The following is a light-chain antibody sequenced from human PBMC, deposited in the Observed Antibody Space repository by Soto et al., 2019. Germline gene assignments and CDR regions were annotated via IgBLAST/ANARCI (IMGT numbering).Light chain of an antibody. Sequence: EIVLPQSPGTLSLSPGESSTLSCRASQSVSSSYLAWYQQKPGQAPRLLIYGASSRATGIPDRFSGSGSGTDFTLTISRLEPEDFAVYYCKQYGSSPLTFGGGTKVDIK. CDR3: KQYGSSPLT. CDR1: QSVSSSY. J-gene: IGKJ4*01. V-gene: IGKV3-20*01. CDR2: GAS.